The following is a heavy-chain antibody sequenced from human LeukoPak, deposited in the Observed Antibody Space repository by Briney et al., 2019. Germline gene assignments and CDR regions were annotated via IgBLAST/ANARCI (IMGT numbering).Heavy chain of an antibody. Sequence: SETLSLTCTVSGGSISSYYWSWIRQPAGKGLEWIGRIYTSGSTNYNPSLKSRVTMSVDTSKNQLSLKLSSVTAADTAVYYCARIAVAGTGTPYDYWGQGTLVTVSS. V-gene: IGHV4-4*07. CDR3: ARIAVAGTGTPYDY. D-gene: IGHD6-19*01. CDR1: GGSISSYY. CDR2: IYTSGST. J-gene: IGHJ4*02.